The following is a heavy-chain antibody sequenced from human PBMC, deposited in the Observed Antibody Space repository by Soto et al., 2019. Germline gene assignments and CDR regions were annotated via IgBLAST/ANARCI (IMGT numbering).Heavy chain of an antibody. CDR2: IWSAGLI. J-gene: IGHJ6*02. CDR3: AREAPMDV. CDR1: GFTVSSKY. Sequence: GGSLRLSCAASGFTVSSKYMSWVRQAPGKGLEWVSVIWSAGLIYYADSVRGRFTISRDISKNILYLEMTSLRADDTAVYYCAREAPMDVWGQGTTVTVSS. V-gene: IGHV3-53*01.